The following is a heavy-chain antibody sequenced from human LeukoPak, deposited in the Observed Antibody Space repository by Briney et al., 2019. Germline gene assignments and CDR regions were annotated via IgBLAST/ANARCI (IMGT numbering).Heavy chain of an antibody. CDR3: ARPPDYDFWSGYYPQTYYFDY. Sequence: GGSLRLSCAASGFTFSSYAMSWVRQAPGKGLEWVSAISGSGNSTYYADSVKGRFTISRDNSKNTLYLQMNSLRAEATAVYYCARPPDYDFWSGYYPQTYYFDYWGQGTLVTVSS. V-gene: IGHV3-23*01. J-gene: IGHJ4*02. CDR1: GFTFSSYA. D-gene: IGHD3-3*01. CDR2: ISGSGNST.